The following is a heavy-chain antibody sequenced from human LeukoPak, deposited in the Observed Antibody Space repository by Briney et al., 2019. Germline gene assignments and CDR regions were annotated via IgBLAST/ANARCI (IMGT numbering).Heavy chain of an antibody. CDR2: INTDGSST. D-gene: IGHD2-2*03. CDR3: AKDTLDIVVVPAAMHAGYFDY. CDR1: GFTFSSYW. V-gene: IGHV3-74*01. Sequence: GGSLRLSCAASGFTFSSYWMHWVRQAPGKGLVWVSRINTDGSSTYYADSVKGRFTISRDNSKNTLYLQMNSLRAEDTAVYYCAKDTLDIVVVPAAMHAGYFDYWGQGTLVTVSS. J-gene: IGHJ4*02.